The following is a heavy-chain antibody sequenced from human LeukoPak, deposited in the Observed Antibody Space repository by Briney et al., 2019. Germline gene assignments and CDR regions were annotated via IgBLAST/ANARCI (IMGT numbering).Heavy chain of an antibody. D-gene: IGHD2-2*01. J-gene: IGHJ5*02. CDR3: ARGGGSIVVVPAANNWFDP. CDR2: IYYSGST. Sequence: MTSETLSLTCTVSGGSISNYYWSWIRQPPGKGLEWIGYIYYSGSTNYNPSLKSRVSISVDTSKNQFSLKLSSVTAADTAVYYCARGGGSIVVVPAANNWFDPWGQGTLVTVSS. V-gene: IGHV4-59*01. CDR1: GGSISNYY.